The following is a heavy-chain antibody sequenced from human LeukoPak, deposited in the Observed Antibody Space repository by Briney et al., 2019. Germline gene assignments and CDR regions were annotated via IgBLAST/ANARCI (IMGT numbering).Heavy chain of an antibody. Sequence: ASVKVSCKASGYTFTGYYMHWVRQAPGQGPEWMGWINPNSGGTNYAQKLQGRVTMTTDTSTSTAYMELRSLRSDDTAVYYCARVSYYYDSSGYPTDAFDIWGQGTMVTVSS. V-gene: IGHV1-2*02. D-gene: IGHD3-22*01. CDR2: INPNSGGT. CDR3: ARVSYYYDSSGYPTDAFDI. CDR1: GYTFTGYY. J-gene: IGHJ3*02.